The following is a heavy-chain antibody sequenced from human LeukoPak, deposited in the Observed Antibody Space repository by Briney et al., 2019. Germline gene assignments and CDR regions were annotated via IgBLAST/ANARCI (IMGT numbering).Heavy chain of an antibody. J-gene: IGHJ4*02. D-gene: IGHD6-13*01. CDR1: GGSISSHY. Sequence: KASETLSLTCTVSGGSISSHYWSWIRQPPGKGLEWIGYIYYSGSTNYNPSLKSRVTISVDTSTNTSSLKLSSVTAAETAVYYCARSMAYRRIAAAGPFDYWGQGTLVTVSS. CDR2: IYYSGST. V-gene: IGHV4-59*11. CDR3: ARSMAYRRIAAAGPFDY.